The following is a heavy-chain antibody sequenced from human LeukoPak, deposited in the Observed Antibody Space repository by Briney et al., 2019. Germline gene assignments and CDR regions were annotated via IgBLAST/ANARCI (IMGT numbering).Heavy chain of an antibody. Sequence: PSETLSLTCTVSGGSISGHYWSWIRQPPRKGLEWIGYIYYTGSTNYNPSLKSRVTISVDTSKNQFSLKLSSVTAADTAVYYCARQVAVAGTTDYWGQGTLVTVSS. CDR3: ARQVAVAGTTDY. D-gene: IGHD6-19*01. CDR1: GGSISGHY. V-gene: IGHV4-59*08. J-gene: IGHJ4*02. CDR2: IYYTGST.